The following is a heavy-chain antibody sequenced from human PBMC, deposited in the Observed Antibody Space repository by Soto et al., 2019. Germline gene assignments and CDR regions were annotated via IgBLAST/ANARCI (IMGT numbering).Heavy chain of an antibody. Sequence: SVKVSCKASGYTFTSYAMHWVRQAPGQRLEWMGWINAGNGNTKYSQKFQGRVTITRDTSASTAYMELSSLRSEDTAVYYCARVTHTIVVPAMIDVWGQGTPVTVSS. J-gene: IGHJ6*02. CDR1: GYTFTSYA. V-gene: IGHV1-3*01. CDR3: ARVTHTIVVPAMIDV. CDR2: INAGNGNT. D-gene: IGHD2-2*01.